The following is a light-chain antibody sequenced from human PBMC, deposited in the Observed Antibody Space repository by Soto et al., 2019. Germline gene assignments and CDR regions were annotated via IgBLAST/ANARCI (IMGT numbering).Light chain of an antibody. CDR1: QPISNY. V-gene: IGKV1-39*01. CDR2: AAS. J-gene: IGKJ1*01. CDR3: QQTYFNPRT. Sequence: DIQMTQSPSSLSASLGDRVTITCRASQPISNYLNWYQQKPGKAPKLLIQAASTLQAGVPSRFSGSGSGTDFTLTISSLRPEDFATYYCQQTYFNPRTFGQGTKVDIK.